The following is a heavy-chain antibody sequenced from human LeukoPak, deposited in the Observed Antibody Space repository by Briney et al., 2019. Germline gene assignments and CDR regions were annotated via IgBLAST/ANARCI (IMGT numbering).Heavy chain of an antibody. Sequence: PSETLSLTCAVYGGSFSGYYWSWIRQPPGKGLEWIGEINHSGSTNYNPSLKSRVTISVDTSKNQFSLKLSSVTAADTAVYYCARGRILDYFDYWGQGALVTVSS. CDR3: ARGRILDYFDY. V-gene: IGHV4-34*01. CDR1: GGSFSGYY. J-gene: IGHJ4*02. CDR2: INHSGST.